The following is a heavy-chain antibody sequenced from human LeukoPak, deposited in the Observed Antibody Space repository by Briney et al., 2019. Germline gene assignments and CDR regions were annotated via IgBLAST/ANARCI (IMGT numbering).Heavy chain of an antibody. CDR3: ARDSGDPVVVTAIVS. CDR1: GGSISSGNYY. CDR2: IFYSGST. J-gene: IGHJ4*02. V-gene: IGHV4-31*03. Sequence: SQTLSLTCTVSGGSISSGNYYWNWIRQHPERSLEWIGYIFYSGSTYYNPSLKSRVTISVDTSKNQFSLKLSSVTAADTAVYYCARDSGDPVVVTAIVSWGQGTLVTVSS. D-gene: IGHD2-21*02.